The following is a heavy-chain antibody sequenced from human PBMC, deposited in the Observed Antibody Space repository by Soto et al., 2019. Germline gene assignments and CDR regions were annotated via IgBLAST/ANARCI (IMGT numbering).Heavy chain of an antibody. Sequence: QVHLVQSGAEVKKPGASVKVSCKASGYTFTSYGITWVRQAPGQGLEWMGWISAHNGNTDYAQKLQGRVIVTRDTSTSTAYMELXXLISDDXAVXXCAXGRYGDYWGQGALVTVSS. V-gene: IGHV1-18*01. CDR3: AXGRYGDY. J-gene: IGHJ4*02. CDR1: GYTFTSYG. CDR2: ISAHNGNT. D-gene: IGHD1-1*01.